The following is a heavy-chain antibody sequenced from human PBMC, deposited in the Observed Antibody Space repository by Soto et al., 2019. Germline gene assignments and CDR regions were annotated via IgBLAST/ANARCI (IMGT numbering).Heavy chain of an antibody. CDR3: VKGGASYTSSWYAH. V-gene: IGHV3-23*01. CDR1: GFTFSNYA. CDR2: ISDSGGSI. D-gene: IGHD6-13*01. Sequence: EVQLLESGGGLVQPGESLTLSCAASGFTFSNYAMHWVRQAPGKGLNWVSTISDSGGSIYYIDSVRGRFTISRDSSKNTLYLQMNRLRVEDTAIYCCVKGGASYTSSWYAHWGRGILVTVSS. J-gene: IGHJ5*02.